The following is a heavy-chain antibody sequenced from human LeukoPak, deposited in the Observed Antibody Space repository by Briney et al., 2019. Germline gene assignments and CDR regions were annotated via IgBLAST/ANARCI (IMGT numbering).Heavy chain of an antibody. CDR1: GYTFTSYG. D-gene: IGHD2-2*01. Sequence: GASVKVSCKASGYTFTSYGISWVRQAPGQGLEWMGWISAYNGNTNYAQKLQGRVTMTTDTSTSTAYMELRSLRSDDTAVYYCARDRIRYCSSTSCYLFDYWGQGTLVTVSS. J-gene: IGHJ4*02. CDR2: ISAYNGNT. CDR3: ARDRIRYCSSTSCYLFDY. V-gene: IGHV1-18*01.